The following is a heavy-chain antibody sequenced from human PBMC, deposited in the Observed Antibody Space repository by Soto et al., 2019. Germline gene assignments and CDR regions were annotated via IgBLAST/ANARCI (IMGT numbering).Heavy chain of an antibody. CDR2: IKQDGSEK. Sequence: GGSLRLSCAASGFTFSSYWMRWVRQAPGKGLEWVANIKQDGSEKYYVDSVKGRFTISRDNAKNSLYLQMNSLRAEDTAVYYCEKDPPGSWAHSWSQGALVAVSS. CDR1: GFTFSSYW. V-gene: IGHV3-7*03. D-gene: IGHD1-26*01. CDR3: EKDPPGSWAHS. J-gene: IGHJ4*02.